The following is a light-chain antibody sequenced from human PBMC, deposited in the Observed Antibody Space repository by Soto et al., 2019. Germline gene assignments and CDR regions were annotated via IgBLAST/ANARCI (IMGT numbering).Light chain of an antibody. CDR2: WAF. V-gene: IGKV4-1*01. CDR3: QKYYFTPLI. Sequence: DFVVTQSPDSLAVSLGERATINCKSSQSVLVSANNKNYLAWYQQKPGQPPKLLIHWAFLGASGVSDRFRGSGSGTDFTLTISSLQAEDAALYYFQKYYFTPLIFGGGTKVEI. CDR1: QSVLVSANNKNY. J-gene: IGKJ4*01.